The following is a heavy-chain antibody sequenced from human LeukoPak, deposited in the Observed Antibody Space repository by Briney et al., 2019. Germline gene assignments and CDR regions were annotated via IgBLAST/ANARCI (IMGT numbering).Heavy chain of an antibody. CDR2: ISAYNGNT. CDR1: GYTFATYG. J-gene: IGHJ6*03. V-gene: IGHV1-18*01. Sequence: ASVKVSCKASGYTFATYGFTWVRQAPGQGLEWMGWISAYNGNTNYAQKLQGRVTMTTDTSTSTAYVEVRSLRSDDTAVYYCARSDSSGRYGGYYYYYMDVWGKGTTVTVSS. CDR3: ARSDSSGRYGGYYYYYMDV. D-gene: IGHD6-19*01.